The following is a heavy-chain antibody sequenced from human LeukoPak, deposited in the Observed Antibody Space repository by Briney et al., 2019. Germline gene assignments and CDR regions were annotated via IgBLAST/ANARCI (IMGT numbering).Heavy chain of an antibody. CDR3: ARGACGGDCRYYFYDYMDV. CDR2: INWNGGST. J-gene: IGHJ6*03. Sequence: GGSLRLSCAASGFTFDDYGMSWVRQAPGKGLEWVSGINWNGGSTGYADSVKGRFTISRDNAKNSLYLQMNSLRAEDTALYYCARGACGGDCRYYFYDYMDVWGKGTTVTVSS. D-gene: IGHD2-21*02. V-gene: IGHV3-20*04. CDR1: GFTFDDYG.